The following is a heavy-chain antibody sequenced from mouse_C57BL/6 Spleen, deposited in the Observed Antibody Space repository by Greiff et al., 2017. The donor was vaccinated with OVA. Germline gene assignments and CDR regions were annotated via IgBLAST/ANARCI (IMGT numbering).Heavy chain of an antibody. CDR2: IDPSDSYT. D-gene: IGHD1-2*01. CDR1: GYTFTSYW. V-gene: IGHV1-69*01. Sequence: QVQLQQPGAELVMPGASVKLSCKASGYTFTSYWMHWVKQRPGQGLEWIGEIDPSDSYTNYNQKFKGKSTLTVDKSSSTAYMQLSSLTSEDSAVYYCARSSVHVYYGYFDVWGTGTTVTVSS. J-gene: IGHJ1*03. CDR3: ARSSVHVYYGYFDV.